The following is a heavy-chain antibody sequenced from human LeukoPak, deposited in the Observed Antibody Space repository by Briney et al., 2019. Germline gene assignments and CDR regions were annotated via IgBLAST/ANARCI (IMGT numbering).Heavy chain of an antibody. Sequence: PSETLSLTCTVSGGSISSYYWSWIRQPPGKGPEWIGYIYYSGSTNYNPSLKSRVTISVDTSKNQFSLKLSSVTAADTAVYYCATDSGSYSGAFDIWGQGTMVTVSS. V-gene: IGHV4-59*01. D-gene: IGHD1-26*01. CDR2: IYYSGST. J-gene: IGHJ3*02. CDR1: GGSISSYY. CDR3: ATDSGSYSGAFDI.